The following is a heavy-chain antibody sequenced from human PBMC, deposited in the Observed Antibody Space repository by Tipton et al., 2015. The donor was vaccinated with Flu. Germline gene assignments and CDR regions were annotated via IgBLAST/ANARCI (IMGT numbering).Heavy chain of an antibody. CDR1: GDSINSFY. J-gene: IGHJ5*02. Sequence: TLSLTCTVSGDSINSFYWSWIRQSAGKGLEWIGRINTSGRSDYNPSLKSRVSMSVDTSKKQFSLKLTSVAAADTAVYYCAREDCTDDGCYFDPWGQGTLVTVSS. CDR2: INTSGRS. D-gene: IGHD2-15*01. CDR3: AREDCTDDGCYFDP. V-gene: IGHV4-4*07.